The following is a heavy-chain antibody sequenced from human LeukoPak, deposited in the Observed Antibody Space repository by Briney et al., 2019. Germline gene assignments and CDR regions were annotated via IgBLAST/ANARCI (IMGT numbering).Heavy chain of an antibody. CDR3: ARVPKYFDL. CDR1: GGSFSGFY. V-gene: IGHV4-34*01. CDR2: INHSRST. J-gene: IGHJ2*01. Sequence: PSETLSLTCAVYGGSFSGFYWTWIRQPPGKGLEWIGQINHSRSTHYNPSLKNRVTISVDTSKNQFSLKLSSVTAADTAVYYCARVPKYFDLWGRGTLVTVSS.